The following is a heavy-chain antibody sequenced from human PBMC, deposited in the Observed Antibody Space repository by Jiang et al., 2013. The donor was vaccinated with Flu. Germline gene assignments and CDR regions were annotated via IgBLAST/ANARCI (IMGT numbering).Heavy chain of an antibody. D-gene: IGHD3-22*01. J-gene: IGHJ4*02. CDR3: ARGVSSALGIDY. CDR2: INHSGST. V-gene: IGHV4-34*01. Sequence: GSGLVKPSETLSLTCAVYGGSFSGYYWSWIRQPPGKGLEWIGEINHSGSTNYNPSLKSRVTISVDTSKNQFSLKLSSVTAADTAVYYCARGVSSALGIDYWGQRTLVTVSS. CDR1: GGSFSGYY.